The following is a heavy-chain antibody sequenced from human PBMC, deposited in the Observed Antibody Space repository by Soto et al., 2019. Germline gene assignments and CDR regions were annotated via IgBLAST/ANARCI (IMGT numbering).Heavy chain of an antibody. CDR2: INPNNGNT. V-gene: IGHV1-8*01. CDR1: GYTFTSYD. Sequence: ASVKVSCKASGYTFTSYDINWVRQATGQGLEWMGWINPNNGNTGYAQKFQGRVTMTRDTSINTAYMELSSLRSGDTAVYFCARTSSATRGGFDPWGQGTLVTVSS. CDR3: ARTSSATRGGFDP. J-gene: IGHJ5*02. D-gene: IGHD3-10*01.